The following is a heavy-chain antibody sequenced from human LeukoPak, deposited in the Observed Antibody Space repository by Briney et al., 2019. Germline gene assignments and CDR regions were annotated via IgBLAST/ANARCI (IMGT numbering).Heavy chain of an antibody. CDR3: ARGPWVAGAYYMDV. J-gene: IGHJ6*03. CDR2: MNPNSGNT. CDR1: GYTFTSYD. Sequence: GASVKVSCKASGYTFTSYDINWVRQATGQGLEWMGWMNPNSGNTGYAQKFQGRVTMTRNTSISTAYMELSSLRSEDTAVYYCARGPWVAGAYYMDVWGKGTTVTISS. D-gene: IGHD6-13*01. V-gene: IGHV1-8*01.